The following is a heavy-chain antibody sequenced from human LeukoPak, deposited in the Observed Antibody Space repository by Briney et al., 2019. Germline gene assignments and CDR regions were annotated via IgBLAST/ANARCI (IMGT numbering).Heavy chain of an antibody. CDR2: IYYTGTT. CDR1: GGSISSSNYY. D-gene: IGHD6-19*01. V-gene: IGHV4-39*01. Sequence: SETLSLTCTVSGGSISSSNYYWVWIRQPPGKGLQWIGTIYYTGTTFYKPSLSSRVTIFVDTSKNQFSLNVYSVTAADTAVYSCARRCSGWTYDRGQGALVTVSS. J-gene: IGHJ4*02. CDR3: ARRCSGWTYD.